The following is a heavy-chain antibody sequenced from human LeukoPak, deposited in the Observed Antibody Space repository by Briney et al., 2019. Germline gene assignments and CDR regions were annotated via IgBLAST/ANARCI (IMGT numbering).Heavy chain of an antibody. CDR3: ARGPYSNYFNFYYYYYGMDV. CDR2: MNPNSGNT. CDR1: GYTFTSYD. Sequence: ASVKVSCKASGYTFTSYDINWVRQATGQGLEWMGWMNPNSGNTGYAQKFQGRVTMTRNTSISTAYMELSSLRSEDTAVYYCARGPYSNYFNFYYYYYGMDVWGRGTTVTVSS. D-gene: IGHD4-11*01. J-gene: IGHJ6*02. V-gene: IGHV1-8*01.